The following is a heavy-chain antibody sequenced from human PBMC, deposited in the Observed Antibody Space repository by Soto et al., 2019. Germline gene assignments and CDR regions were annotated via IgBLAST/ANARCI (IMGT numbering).Heavy chain of an antibody. CDR2: ISYSGTT. J-gene: IGHJ6*02. V-gene: IGHV4-30-4*01. D-gene: IGHD1-1*01. CDR3: ARELWVEPELYYYGMDV. Sequence: QVQLQESGPGLVRPSQTLSLTCTVSGDSISSADYYWSWIRQTPGKGLEWIGHISYSGTTYYNPSLKSRLTISVDTSKNHFSLRLTSVTAADTAVYYCARELWVEPELYYYGMDVWGQGTTVTVSS. CDR1: GDSISSADYY.